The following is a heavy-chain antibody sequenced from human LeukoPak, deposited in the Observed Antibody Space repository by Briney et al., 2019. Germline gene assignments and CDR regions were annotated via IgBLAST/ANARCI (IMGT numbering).Heavy chain of an antibody. D-gene: IGHD1-14*01. CDR1: GYXFASYL. J-gene: IGHJ4*02. CDR3: ARPAHGTDS. Sequence: GESLKISCNGSGYXFASYLIGWVRQMPGKGLEWMGIIYPDDSHTRYSPSFQGQVTISADKSISTAYLQWSSLKASDTAMYYCARPAHGTDSWGQGTLVTVSS. CDR2: IYPDDSHT. V-gene: IGHV5-51*01.